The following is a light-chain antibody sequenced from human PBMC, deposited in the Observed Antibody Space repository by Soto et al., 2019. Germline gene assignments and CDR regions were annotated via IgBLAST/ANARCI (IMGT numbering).Light chain of an antibody. CDR2: GAS. J-gene: IGKJ2*01. V-gene: IGKV3-20*01. CDR1: QSVSSNH. Sequence: EIVLTQSPGSLSLSPRERATLSCRASQSVSSNHLAWYQQKPGQPPRLLIYGASRRASGIPDRFSGSGSGTDFTLTISRLEPEDFAVYYCQQYGSSTYTFGQGTEVEIK. CDR3: QQYGSSTYT.